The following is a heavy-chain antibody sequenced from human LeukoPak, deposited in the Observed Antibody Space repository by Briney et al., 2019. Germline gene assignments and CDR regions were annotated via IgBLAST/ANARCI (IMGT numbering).Heavy chain of an antibody. V-gene: IGHV4-39*07. Sequence: SETLSLTCTVSGGSMSSSNYYWGWIRQPPGKGLESIGSIYYSGSTYYNPSLKSRVTISLDTAKNQFSLKLTSVTAADTAVYYCARDPGESVTGTTSDYWGQGTLVTVSS. CDR2: IYYSGST. J-gene: IGHJ4*02. CDR3: ARDPGESVTGTTSDY. CDR1: GGSMSSSNYY. D-gene: IGHD1-20*01.